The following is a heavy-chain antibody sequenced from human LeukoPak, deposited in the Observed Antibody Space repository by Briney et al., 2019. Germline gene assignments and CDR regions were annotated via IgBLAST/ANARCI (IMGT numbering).Heavy chain of an antibody. CDR3: ARDSGSGNNDY. Sequence: ASVKVSCKASLYTSTSDAIYWVRQAPGQRLEWMGWISAGNGNTKYSQNFQGRVTFIGNTSATTAFMELSSLRSEDAAVYYCARDSGSGNNDYWGQGTLVTVSS. V-gene: IGHV1-3*01. CDR1: LYTSTSDA. D-gene: IGHD1-26*01. CDR2: ISAGNGNT. J-gene: IGHJ4*02.